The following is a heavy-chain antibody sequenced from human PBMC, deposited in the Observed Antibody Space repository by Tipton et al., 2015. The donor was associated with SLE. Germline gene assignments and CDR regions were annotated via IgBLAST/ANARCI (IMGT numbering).Heavy chain of an antibody. D-gene: IGHD2-21*01. V-gene: IGHV4-59*01. CDR3: ARDPTIVVAFSERNWFDP. Sequence: TLSLTCTVSGVSISTNYWSWIRQPPGKGLEWIGYIYYSGHTDSGHTNCNPSLNSRATISVDTSKNQFSLKMNSVTVADTAVYYCARDPTIVVAFSERNWFDPWGHGTLVTVSS. J-gene: IGHJ5*02. CDR1: GVSISTNY. CDR2: IYYSGHT.